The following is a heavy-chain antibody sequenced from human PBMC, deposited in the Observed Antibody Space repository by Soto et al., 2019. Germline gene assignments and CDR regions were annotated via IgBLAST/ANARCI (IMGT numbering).Heavy chain of an antibody. J-gene: IGHJ4*01. D-gene: IGHD3-22*01. Sequence: SVKVSCKASGGTLSSYTFSWVRQAPGQGLEWMGRVIPNLGVTNYAKKFQGRFTIVVDTSTSTAYMELNSLRYEDTAIYYCTTDSYITSIIVRFDYWGHGTLVTVSS. CDR2: VIPNLGVT. CDR3: TTDSYITSIIVRFDY. CDR1: GGTLSSYT. V-gene: IGHV1-69*04.